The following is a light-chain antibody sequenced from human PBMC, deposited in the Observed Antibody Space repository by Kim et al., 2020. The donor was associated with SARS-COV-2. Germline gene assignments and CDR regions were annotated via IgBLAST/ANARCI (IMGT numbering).Light chain of an antibody. V-gene: IGKV3-20*01. J-gene: IGKJ2*01. CDR2: DTS. CDR1: QGVSSTY. CDR3: QQYGTSPGT. Sequence: EIVLTQSPGTLSLSPGERATLSCRASQGVSSTYLAWYQQKPGQAPRLLIYDTSRRATGIPVRFSGSGSGTDFTLTISRLEPEDFAAYYCQQYGTSPGTFGQGTKLEI.